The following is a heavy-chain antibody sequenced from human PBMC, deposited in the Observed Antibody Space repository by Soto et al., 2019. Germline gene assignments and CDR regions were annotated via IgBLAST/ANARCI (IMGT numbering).Heavy chain of an antibody. CDR1: GGSISSGGYY. V-gene: IGHV4-31*03. CDR2: IYYSGST. Sequence: SETLSLTCTVSGGSISSGGYYWSWIRQHPGKGLEWIGYIYYSGSTYYNPSLKSRVTISVDTSKNQFSLKLSSVTAADTAVYYCAKGYCSSTSCYNYFDYWGQGTLVTVSS. CDR3: AKGYCSSTSCYNYFDY. J-gene: IGHJ4*02. D-gene: IGHD2-2*02.